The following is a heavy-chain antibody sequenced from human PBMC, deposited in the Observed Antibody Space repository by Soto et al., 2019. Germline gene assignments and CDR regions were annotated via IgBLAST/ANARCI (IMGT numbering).Heavy chain of an antibody. V-gene: IGHV3-20*01. D-gene: IGHD2-2*01. CDR1: GFTFDDYG. CDR2: INWNGAST. CDR3: ARDRFVCSSTSCNYWYFDL. Sequence: EVQLVESGGGVVRPGGSLRLSCAASGFTFDDYGMSWVRQAPGKGLEWVSGINWNGASTGYSDSVKGRLTISRDNAKKSLYLQMNSLRAEDTALYHCARDRFVCSSTSCNYWYFDLWGRGTLDTVSS. J-gene: IGHJ2*01.